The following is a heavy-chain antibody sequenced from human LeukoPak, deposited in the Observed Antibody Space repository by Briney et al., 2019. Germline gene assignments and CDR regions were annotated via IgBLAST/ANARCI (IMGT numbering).Heavy chain of an antibody. CDR3: AKAQIDYGDFASLGHPDY. Sequence: PGGSLRLSCAASGFTFSSYAMTWVRQAPGKGLEWVSIISGSGGSTYYADSVKGRFTISRDNSKHTLYLQMNSLRAEDTAVYYCAKAQIDYGDFASLGHPDYWGQGTLVTVSS. V-gene: IGHV3-23*01. D-gene: IGHD4-17*01. CDR2: ISGSGGST. J-gene: IGHJ4*02. CDR1: GFTFSSYA.